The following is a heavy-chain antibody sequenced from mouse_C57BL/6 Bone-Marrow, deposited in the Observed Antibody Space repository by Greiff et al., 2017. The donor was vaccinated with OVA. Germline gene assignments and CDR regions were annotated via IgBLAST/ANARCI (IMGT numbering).Heavy chain of an antibody. Sequence: QVQLQQSGAELVRPGSSVKLSCKASGYTFTSYWMHWVKQRPIQGLEWIGNIDPSDSETHYNQKFKDKATLTVDKSSSTAYMQLSSLTSEDSAVYYCARGSDGHYGVWYFDVWGTGTTVTVSS. V-gene: IGHV1-52*01. CDR3: ARGSDGHYGVWYFDV. J-gene: IGHJ1*03. CDR2: IDPSDSET. D-gene: IGHD2-3*01. CDR1: GYTFTSYW.